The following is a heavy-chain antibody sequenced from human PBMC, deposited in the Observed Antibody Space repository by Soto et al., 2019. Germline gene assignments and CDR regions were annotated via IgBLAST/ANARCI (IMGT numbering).Heavy chain of an antibody. CDR1: GYTFTSYW. D-gene: IGHD1-7*01. Sequence: GESLKISCKGSGYTFTSYWIGWVRQMPGEGLEWMGVIYPSDSDIRYSPSFQGKVTISADKSITTAYLQWSSLKAADTAMYYCVRTGTSSGRFSDYWGQGTLVTVSS. J-gene: IGHJ4*02. V-gene: IGHV5-51*01. CDR2: IYPSDSDI. CDR3: VRTGTSSGRFSDY.